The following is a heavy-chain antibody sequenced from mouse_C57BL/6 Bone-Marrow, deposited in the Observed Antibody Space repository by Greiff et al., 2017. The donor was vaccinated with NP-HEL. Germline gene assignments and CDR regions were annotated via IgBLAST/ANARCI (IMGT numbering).Heavy chain of an antibody. J-gene: IGHJ1*03. CDR2: INPSSGYT. CDR1: GYTFTSYT. D-gene: IGHD1-1*01. Sequence: QVQLQQSGAELARPGASVKMSCKASGYTFTSYTMHWVKQRPGQGLEWIGYINPSSGYTKYNQKFKDKATLTADKSSSTAYMQLSSLTSEDSAVYYCVREITTVVGGNCYFDVWGTGTTVTVSS. CDR3: VREITTVVGGNCYFDV. V-gene: IGHV1-4*01.